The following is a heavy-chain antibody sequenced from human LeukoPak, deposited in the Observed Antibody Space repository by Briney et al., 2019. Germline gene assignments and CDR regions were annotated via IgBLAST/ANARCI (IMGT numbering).Heavy chain of an antibody. V-gene: IGHV3-7*01. J-gene: IGHJ4*02. D-gene: IGHD6-13*01. CDR2: IKQDGSEK. Sequence: GGSLRPSCAASGFTFSSYWMSWVRQAPGKGLEWVANIKQDGSEKYYVDSVKGRFTISRDNAKNSLYLQMNSLRAEDTAVYYCATGTSSSWYQVYDYWGQGTLVTVSS. CDR3: ATGTSSSWYQVYDY. CDR1: GFTFSSYW.